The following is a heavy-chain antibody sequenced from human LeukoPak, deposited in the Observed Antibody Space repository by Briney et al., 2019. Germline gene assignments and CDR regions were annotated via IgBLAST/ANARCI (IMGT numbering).Heavy chain of an antibody. V-gene: IGHV4-59*01. CDR1: GGSISSYY. CDR2: IYYSGST. D-gene: IGHD3-22*01. CDR3: ARVFSTNYYDNRGWFDP. J-gene: IGHJ5*02. Sequence: SETLSLTCTVSGGSISSYYWSWIRQPPGKGLEWIGYIYYSGSTNYNPSLKSRVTISVDTSKNQFSLKLSSVTAADTAVYYCARVFSTNYYDNRGWFDPWGQGTLVTVSS.